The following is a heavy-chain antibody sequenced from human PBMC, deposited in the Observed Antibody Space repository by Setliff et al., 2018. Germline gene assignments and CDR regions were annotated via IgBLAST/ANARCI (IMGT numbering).Heavy chain of an antibody. CDR1: GFTFSDAW. D-gene: IGHD3-22*01. V-gene: IGHV3-15*01. J-gene: IGHJ4*02. Sequence: GGSLRLSCAASGFTFSDAWMNWVRQAPGKGLEWVGRIKSKADGGTADFAAPVKGRFTISRDDSKNTMSLQMNSLKTEDTAVYYCTTPDYDSSGYYYRDYWGQGTLVTVSS. CDR3: TTPDYDSSGYYYRDY. CDR2: IKSKADGGTA.